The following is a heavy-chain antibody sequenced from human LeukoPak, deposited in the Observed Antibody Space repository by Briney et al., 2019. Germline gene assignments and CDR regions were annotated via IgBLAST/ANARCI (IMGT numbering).Heavy chain of an antibody. V-gene: IGHV3-48*01. CDR1: GFSFSSYS. Sequence: QPGGSLRLSCAASGFSFSSYSMNSVRQAPGKGLEWVSYISSSSGTIYYADSVKGRFTISRDNAKNSLYLQMDSPRAEDTAVYYCVRGIIPSWNHWGQGTLVTVSS. CDR3: VRGIIPSWNH. CDR2: ISSSSGTI. D-gene: IGHD1-14*01. J-gene: IGHJ4*02.